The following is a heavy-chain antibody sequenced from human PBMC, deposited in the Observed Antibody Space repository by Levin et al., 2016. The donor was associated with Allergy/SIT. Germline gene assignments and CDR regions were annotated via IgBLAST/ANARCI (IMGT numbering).Heavy chain of an antibody. D-gene: IGHD5/OR15-5a*01. CDR2: INHSGST. CDR3: ARVALSGYSDY. Sequence: SETLSLTCAVYGGSFSGYYWSWIRQPPGKGLEWIGEINHSGSTNYNPSLKSRVTISVDTSKNQFSLKLSSVTAADTAVYYCARVALSGYSDYWGQGTLVTVSS. CDR1: GGSFSGYY. J-gene: IGHJ4*02. V-gene: IGHV4-34*01.